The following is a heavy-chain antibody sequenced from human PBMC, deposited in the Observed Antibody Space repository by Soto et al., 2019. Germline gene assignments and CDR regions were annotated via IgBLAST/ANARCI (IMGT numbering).Heavy chain of an antibody. CDR1: GVSISSHEW. J-gene: IGHJ4*02. CDR3: ATQGSSRFY. Sequence: QVQLQESGPGLVKPSGTLSLTCVVSGVSISSHEWWTWVRQPPGKGLEWIGESHESGNTNYNSSLGRRVTISVDKSKNQFSLKLSSVTVADTAVYYCATQGSSRFYWGQGTLVTVSS. D-gene: IGHD6-13*01. CDR2: SHESGNT. V-gene: IGHV4-4*02.